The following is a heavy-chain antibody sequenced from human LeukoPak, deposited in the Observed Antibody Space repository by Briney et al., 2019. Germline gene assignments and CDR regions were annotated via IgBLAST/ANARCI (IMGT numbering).Heavy chain of an antibody. CDR1: GASITSYF. J-gene: IGHJ3*02. V-gene: IGHV4-59*01. CDR3: ARADYGDHGTTFDI. CDR2: ISYSGNT. D-gene: IGHD4-17*01. Sequence: PSETLSLTCTVSGASITSYFWTWIRQPPGKGLDWIAYISYSGNTNYNPSLKSRVTISIDTSKNQFSLKLTSATAVDTAMYYCARADYGDHGTTFDIWGQGTMVTVPS.